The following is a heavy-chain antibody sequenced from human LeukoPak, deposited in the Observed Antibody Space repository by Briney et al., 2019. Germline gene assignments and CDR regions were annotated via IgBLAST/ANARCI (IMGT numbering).Heavy chain of an antibody. Sequence: GGSLRLSRAASGFTFSSYSMNWVRQAPGKGLEWVSSISSSSSYIYYADSVKGRFTISRDNAKNSLYLQMNSLRAEDTAVYYCARDPHTSYDISTGYFDYWGQGTLVTVSS. V-gene: IGHV3-21*01. J-gene: IGHJ4*02. CDR2: ISSSSSYI. CDR3: ARDPHTSYDISTGYFDY. CDR1: GFTFSSYS. D-gene: IGHD3-9*01.